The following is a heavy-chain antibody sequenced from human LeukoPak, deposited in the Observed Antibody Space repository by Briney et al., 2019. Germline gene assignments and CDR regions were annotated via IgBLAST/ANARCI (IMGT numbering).Heavy chain of an antibody. J-gene: IGHJ3*02. Sequence: GESLQISCQGPGYGFPSYWIGWVRPGPGNRLGWMGIVFPGASDTRYSPSFQGQVTISAGKSISTAYLQWSSLKASDTAMYYCASRCDDFWRGSDAFDIWGQGTMVPVSS. CDR1: GYGFPSYW. D-gene: IGHD3-3*01. CDR2: VFPGASDT. V-gene: IGHV5-51*01. CDR3: ASRCDDFWRGSDAFDI.